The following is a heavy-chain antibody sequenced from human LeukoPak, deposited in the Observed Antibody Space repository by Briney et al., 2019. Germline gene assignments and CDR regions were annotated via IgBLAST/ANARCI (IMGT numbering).Heavy chain of an antibody. Sequence: SETLSLTCTVSGDSISSTNYYWGWIRQPPGKALEWIGSIYYSGSTYYNPSLESRVTISVDTSKNQFSLKLSSVTAADAAVYYCAREGARTAMVGYYSYFYMDVWGKGTTVTVSS. D-gene: IGHD5-18*01. V-gene: IGHV4-39*07. CDR2: IYYSGST. CDR1: GDSISSTNYY. J-gene: IGHJ6*03. CDR3: AREGARTAMVGYYSYFYMDV.